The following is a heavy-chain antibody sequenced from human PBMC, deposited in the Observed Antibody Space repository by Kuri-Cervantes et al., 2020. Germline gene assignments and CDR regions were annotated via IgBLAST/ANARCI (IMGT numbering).Heavy chain of an antibody. J-gene: IGHJ3*02. V-gene: IGHV3-64*02. CDR3: ARGSGIFYAFDI. CDR1: GFTFSSYG. Sequence: GESLKISCAASGFTFSSYGMHWVRQAPGKGLEYVSAISSNGGSTYYADSVKGRFTISRDNSKNTLYLQMNSLRAEDSAVYYCARGSGIFYAFDIWGQGTMVTVSS. D-gene: IGHD3-3*01. CDR2: ISSNGGST.